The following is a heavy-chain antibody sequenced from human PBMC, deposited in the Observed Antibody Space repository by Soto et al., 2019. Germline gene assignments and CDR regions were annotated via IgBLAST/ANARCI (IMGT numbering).Heavy chain of an antibody. Sequence: GGSLRLSCVVSGFTFSTYGMHWVRQAPGKGLEWVAVIWYDGSNEHYASSVKGRFTVSRDNSKNTLYLQMSSLRAEDTGVYYCARDWSILELVLAPYYYYYKAVWGKGTTVLVSS. J-gene: IGHJ6*03. D-gene: IGHD3-3*01. CDR2: IWYDGSNE. CDR1: GFTFSTYG. V-gene: IGHV3-33*01. CDR3: ARDWSILELVLAPYYYYYKAV.